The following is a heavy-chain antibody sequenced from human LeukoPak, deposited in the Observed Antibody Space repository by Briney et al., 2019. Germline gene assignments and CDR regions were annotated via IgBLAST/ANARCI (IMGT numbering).Heavy chain of an antibody. V-gene: IGHV4-59*08. J-gene: IGHJ5*02. CDR2: IYYSGST. CDR3: ARFKSPSGYDSDNWFDP. D-gene: IGHD5-12*01. Sequence: SETLSLTCTVSGGSISSYYWSWIRQPPGKGLEWIGYIYYSGSTNYNPSLKSRVTISVDTSKNQFSLKLSSVTAADTAVYYCARFKSPSGYDSDNWFDPWGQGTLVTVSS. CDR1: GGSISSYY.